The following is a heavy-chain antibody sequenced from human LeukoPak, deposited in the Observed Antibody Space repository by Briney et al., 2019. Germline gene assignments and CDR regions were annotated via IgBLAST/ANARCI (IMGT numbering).Heavy chain of an antibody. D-gene: IGHD2-21*02. Sequence: ASVTVSCKASGYTFTSYGISWVRQPPGQGLEWMGWISAYNGNTNYAQKLQGRVTMTTDTSTSTAYTELRGLRSYDTAVYYCARAWGYCGGVCYFSSPLSRFDPWGQGTLVTVSS. CDR2: ISAYNGNT. CDR1: GYTFTSYG. V-gene: IGHV1-18*01. CDR3: ARAWGYCGGVCYFSSPLSRFDP. J-gene: IGHJ5*02.